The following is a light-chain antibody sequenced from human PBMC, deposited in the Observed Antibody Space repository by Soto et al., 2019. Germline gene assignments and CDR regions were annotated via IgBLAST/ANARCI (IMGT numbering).Light chain of an antibody. J-gene: IGKJ5*01. CDR1: QNISRR. CDR3: QHYHSISIS. V-gene: IGKV1-5*01. Sequence: IQLTQSASTLSASVGDRGNITCRASQNISRRLDWYQQRPGKAPRLLMYASSSLESGVPSTFSGSGSGTEFSLTISNLRPDDFATYYCQHYHSISISFGQGTRLENK. CDR2: ASS.